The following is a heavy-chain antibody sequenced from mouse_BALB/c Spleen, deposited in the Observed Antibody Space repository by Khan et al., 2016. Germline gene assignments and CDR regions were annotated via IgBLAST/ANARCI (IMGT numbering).Heavy chain of an antibody. V-gene: IGHV14-3*02. CDR1: GFNIKDTY. CDR2: IDPANGNT. Sequence: EVQLQESGAELVKPGASVKLSCTASGFNIKDTYMHWVKQRPEQGLEWIGRIDPANGNTKYDPKFQGKATITEDTSSNTAYLQLSSLTSEDTAVYYCARSPYDYDVGFAYWGQGTLVTVSA. J-gene: IGHJ3*01. D-gene: IGHD2-4*01. CDR3: ARSPYDYDVGFAY.